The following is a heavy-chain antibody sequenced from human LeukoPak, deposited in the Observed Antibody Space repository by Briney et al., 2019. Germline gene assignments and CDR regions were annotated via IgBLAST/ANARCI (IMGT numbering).Heavy chain of an antibody. Sequence: GGSLRLSCAASGFTFSSYGMHWVRQAPGKGLEWVAFIRYDGTNKYYADSVKGRLTISRDNSKNTLYLQMNSLRTEDTAVYYCWTVVPAAIPLFDYWGQGTLVTVSS. D-gene: IGHD2-2*01. CDR2: IRYDGTNK. CDR3: WTVVPAAIPLFDY. V-gene: IGHV3-30*02. J-gene: IGHJ4*02. CDR1: GFTFSSYG.